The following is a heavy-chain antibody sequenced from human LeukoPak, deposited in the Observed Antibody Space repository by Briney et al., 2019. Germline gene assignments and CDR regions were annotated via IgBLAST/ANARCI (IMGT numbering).Heavy chain of an antibody. CDR1: GYTFTVYY. D-gene: IGHD3-22*01. V-gene: IGHV1-2*02. Sequence: ASVKVSCKTSGYTFTVYYMHWVRQAPGQGLEWMGWINPNSGGTNYAQKFQGRVTMTRDTSISTAYMELSRLRSDDTAVYYCARESNYYDSSGYYHYWGQGTLVTVSS. CDR3: ARESNYYDSSGYYHY. CDR2: INPNSGGT. J-gene: IGHJ4*02.